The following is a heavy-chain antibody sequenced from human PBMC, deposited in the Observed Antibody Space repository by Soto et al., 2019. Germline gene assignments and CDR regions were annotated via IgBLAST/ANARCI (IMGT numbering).Heavy chain of an antibody. CDR3: AREVTMVRGIKNWFDS. V-gene: IGHV6-1*01. Sequence: PSQTLSLTCAISGDSVSSNNAVWNWIRQSPSRGLEWLGRTFYRSEWHYDYAVSVRSRITVSPDTSKNQFSLQLNSVTPEDTAVYFCAREVTMVRGIKNWFDSWGQGTLVTVSS. J-gene: IGHJ5*01. CDR1: GDSVSSNNAV. D-gene: IGHD3-10*01. CDR2: TFYRSEWHY.